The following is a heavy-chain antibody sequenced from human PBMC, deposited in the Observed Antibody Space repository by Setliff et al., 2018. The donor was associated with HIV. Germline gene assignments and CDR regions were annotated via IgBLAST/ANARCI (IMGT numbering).Heavy chain of an antibody. CDR2: INAGNGNT. CDR3: ARSTTETTQVRGVNWFDP. J-gene: IGHJ5*02. V-gene: IGHV1-3*01. Sequence: ASVKVSCKASGYTYTSYAMHWVRQAPGQRLEWMGWINAGNGNTKYSQKFQGRVTITRDTSASTAYMELSSLRSEDTAVYYCARSTTETTQVRGVNWFDPWGQGTLVTVSS. CDR1: GYTYTSYA. D-gene: IGHD4-17*01.